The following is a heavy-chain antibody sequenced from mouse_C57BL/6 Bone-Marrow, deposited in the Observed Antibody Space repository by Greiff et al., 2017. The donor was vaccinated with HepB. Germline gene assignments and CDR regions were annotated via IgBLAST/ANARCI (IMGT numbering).Heavy chain of an antibody. V-gene: IGHV2-5*01. CDR1: GFSLTSYG. CDR3: AKWDWGLWYFDV. J-gene: IGHJ1*03. D-gene: IGHD4-1*01. CDR2: IWRGGST. Sequence: QVQLQESGPGLVQPSQSLSITCTVSGFSLTSYGVHWVRQSPGKGLEWLGVIWRGGSTDYNAAFMSRLSITKDNSKSQVFFKMHSLQADDTAIYYCAKWDWGLWYFDVWGTGTTVTVSS.